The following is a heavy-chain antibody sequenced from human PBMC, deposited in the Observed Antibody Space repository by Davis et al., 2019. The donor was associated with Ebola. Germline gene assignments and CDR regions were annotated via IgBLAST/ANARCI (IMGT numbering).Heavy chain of an antibody. CDR1: GFIFSTYV. V-gene: IGHV3-23*01. D-gene: IGHD3-10*01. J-gene: IGHJ6*02. Sequence: GGSLRLSCSASGFIFSTYVMSWVRQAPGKGLEWVSTYGTSADTYYADSVKGRFTISRDNSKNTLYLQMNSLRAEDTAVYYCASMVRGVIIPSYYYYGMDVWGQGTTVTVSS. CDR2: GTSADT. CDR3: ASMVRGVIIPSYYYYGMDV.